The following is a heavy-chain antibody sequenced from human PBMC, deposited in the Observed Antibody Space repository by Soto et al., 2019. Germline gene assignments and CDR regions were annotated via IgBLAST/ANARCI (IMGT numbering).Heavy chain of an antibody. D-gene: IGHD6-19*01. CDR3: ARDGAAVAGRREYGMDV. J-gene: IGHJ6*02. CDR1: GGSISSYY. V-gene: IGHV4-59*01. Sequence: QVQLQESGPGLVKPSETLSLTCTVSGGSISSYYWSWIRQPPGKGLEWIGYIYYSGSTNYNPSLKSRFPISVDTSKNQFSLKRSSVTAADTAVYYCARDGAAVAGRREYGMDVWGQGTTVTVSS. CDR2: IYYSGST.